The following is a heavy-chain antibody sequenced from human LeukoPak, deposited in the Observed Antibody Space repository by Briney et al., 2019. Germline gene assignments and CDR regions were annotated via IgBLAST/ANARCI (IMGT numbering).Heavy chain of an antibody. CDR2: ISGYNGNT. Sequence: ASVKVSCKASGYTFTDYFMHWVRQAPGQGLEWMGWISGYNGNTKYAQKFQGRVTMTTETSTSTAYMELRSLRSDDTALYYCARVGFTIVRGAHDYWGQGTLVTVSS. V-gene: IGHV1-18*04. D-gene: IGHD3-10*01. CDR1: GYTFTDYF. CDR3: ARVGFTIVRGAHDY. J-gene: IGHJ4*02.